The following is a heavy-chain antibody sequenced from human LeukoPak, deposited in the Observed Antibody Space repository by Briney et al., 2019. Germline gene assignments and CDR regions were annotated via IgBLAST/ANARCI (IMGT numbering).Heavy chain of an antibody. CDR1: GFTFSSYA. CDR2: ISGSGGST. J-gene: IGHJ5*02. D-gene: IGHD4-17*01. CDR3: AKDNYGDYLSWFDP. Sequence: GGSLRLSCAASGFTFSSYAMSWVRQAPGKGLEWVSAISGSGGSTYYADSVRGRFTISRDNSKNTLYLQMNSLRAEDTAVYYCAKDNYGDYLSWFDPWGQGTLVTVSS. V-gene: IGHV3-23*01.